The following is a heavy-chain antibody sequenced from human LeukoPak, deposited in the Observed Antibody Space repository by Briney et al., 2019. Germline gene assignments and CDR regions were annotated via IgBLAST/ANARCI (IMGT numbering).Heavy chain of an antibody. J-gene: IGHJ4*01. CDR3: IPVFVPVSY. CDR1: GITFRNAW. CDR2: IKSNHDGGTA. Sequence: GGSLSLSCAASGITFRNAWMDWVRQPPGKGQEWVARIKSNHDGGTADYAAPVKVRFTVSRDDSRNTLYLQINSLKIEDTAVFYCIPVFVPVSYWGRGALVTVSS. V-gene: IGHV3-15*01. D-gene: IGHD5/OR15-5a*01.